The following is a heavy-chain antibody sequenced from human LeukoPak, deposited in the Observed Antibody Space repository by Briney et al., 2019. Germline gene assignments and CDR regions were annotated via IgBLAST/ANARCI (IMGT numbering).Heavy chain of an antibody. CDR3: ARQRDGNHDY. CDR2: IYPGDSDT. D-gene: IGHD5-24*01. CDR1: GSSFTSYL. J-gene: IGHJ4*02. Sequence: GESLQISCKGSGSSFTSYLSGWVRQMPVKGLEWMGIIYPGDSDTRYTPSFQGQVTISADKSISTAYLQWSSLKASDTAMYYCARQRDGNHDYWGQGTLVTVSS. V-gene: IGHV5-51*01.